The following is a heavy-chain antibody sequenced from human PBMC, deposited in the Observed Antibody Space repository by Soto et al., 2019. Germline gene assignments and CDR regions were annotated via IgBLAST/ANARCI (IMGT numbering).Heavy chain of an antibody. CDR3: AREYYDFWSGLYYGMDV. D-gene: IGHD3-3*01. V-gene: IGHV1-18*04. CDR1: GYTFTSDG. Sequence: ASVKVSCKASGYTFTSDGISWVRQAPGQGLEWMGWISAYNGNTNYAQKLQGRVTMTTDTSTSTAYMELRSLRSDDTAVYYCAREYYDFWSGLYYGMDVWGQGTTVTVSS. CDR2: ISAYNGNT. J-gene: IGHJ6*02.